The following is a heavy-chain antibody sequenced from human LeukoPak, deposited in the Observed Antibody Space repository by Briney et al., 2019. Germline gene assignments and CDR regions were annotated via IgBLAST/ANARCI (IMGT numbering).Heavy chain of an antibody. CDR3: ARDPPRDFGVVIMGGDYYMDV. CDR2: IIPIFGTA. D-gene: IGHD3-3*01. CDR1: GGTFSSYA. Sequence: SVKVSCKASGGTFSSYAISWVRQAPGQGLEWMRGIIPIFGTASYAQKFQGRVTITADESTSTAYMELSSLRSEDTAVYYCARDPPRDFGVVIMGGDYYMDVWGKGTTVTVSS. J-gene: IGHJ6*03. V-gene: IGHV1-69*01.